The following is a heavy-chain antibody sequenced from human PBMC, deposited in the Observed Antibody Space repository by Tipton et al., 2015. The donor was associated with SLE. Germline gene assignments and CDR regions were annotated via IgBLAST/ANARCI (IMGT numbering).Heavy chain of an antibody. V-gene: IGHV4-59*01. D-gene: IGHD6-19*01. J-gene: IGHJ3*01. Sequence: TLSLTCNVSGGSISSYYWSWIRQPPGKGLEWIGYMYYSGGTNYNPSLKSRVTISVDTSKNQFSLKLSSVTAADTAIYYCAREEESTSGWGAFDVWGQGTMVTVSS. CDR1: GGSISSYY. CDR3: AREEESTSGWGAFDV. CDR2: MYYSGGT.